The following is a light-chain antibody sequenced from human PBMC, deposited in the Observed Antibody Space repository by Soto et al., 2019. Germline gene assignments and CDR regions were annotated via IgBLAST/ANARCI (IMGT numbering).Light chain of an antibody. CDR1: QSVSSSY. CDR3: QQYGSSPGT. J-gene: IGKJ1*01. Sequence: EIVLTQSPGTLSLSPGERATLSCRPSQSVSSSYLAWYQQKPGQAPRLLTYGASSRATGIPDRFSGSGSGTDFTLTISRLEPEDFGVYYCQQYGSSPGTFGQGTKVDIK. V-gene: IGKV3-20*01. CDR2: GAS.